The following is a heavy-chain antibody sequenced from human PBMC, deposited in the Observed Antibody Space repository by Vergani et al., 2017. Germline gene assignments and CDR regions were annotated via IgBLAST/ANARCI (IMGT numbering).Heavy chain of an antibody. CDR2: INAGNGNT. Sequence: QVQLVQSGAEVKKPGASVKVSCKASGYTFTSYAMHWVRQAPGQRLEWMGWINAGNGNTKYSQKFQGRVTITRDTSASTAYMELSSLISEDTAVYYCARGYYCSGGSCLTNYNWFDPWGQGTLVTVSS. D-gene: IGHD2-15*01. J-gene: IGHJ5*02. V-gene: IGHV1-3*01. CDR1: GYTFTSYA. CDR3: ARGYYCSGGSCLTNYNWFDP.